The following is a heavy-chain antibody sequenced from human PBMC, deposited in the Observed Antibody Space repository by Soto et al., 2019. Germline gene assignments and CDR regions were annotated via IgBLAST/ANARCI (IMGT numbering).Heavy chain of an antibody. CDR3: ARLVYDTRLNYMYFDF. CDR2: IFHDGTA. D-gene: IGHD3-10*01. V-gene: IGHV4-4*02. J-gene: IGHJ4*02. Sequence: PSETLSLTCAVSGVSISSGNWWTWVRQSPQRGLEYIGEIFHDGTANYYPSFERRVAISVDTSKNQFSPKLTSVTAADTAIYFCARLVYDTRLNYMYFDFWGQGTLVTVYS. CDR1: GVSISSGNW.